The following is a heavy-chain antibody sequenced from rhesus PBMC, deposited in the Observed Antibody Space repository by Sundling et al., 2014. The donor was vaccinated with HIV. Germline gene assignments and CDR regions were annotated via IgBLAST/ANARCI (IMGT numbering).Heavy chain of an antibody. J-gene: IGHJ6*01. Sequence: EVQLVESGGGLVQPGGSLRLSCAASGFTFSSYGMSWVRQAPGKGLEWVSSISSASSYIYYADSVKGRFTISRDNAKNSLSLQMNSLRAEDTAVYYCTRAFYGSSYSGYGLDSWGQGVVVTVSS. CDR2: ISSASSYI. D-gene: IGHD4-29*01. CDR1: GFTFSSYG. CDR3: TRAFYGSSYSGYGLDS. V-gene: IGHV3-136*01.